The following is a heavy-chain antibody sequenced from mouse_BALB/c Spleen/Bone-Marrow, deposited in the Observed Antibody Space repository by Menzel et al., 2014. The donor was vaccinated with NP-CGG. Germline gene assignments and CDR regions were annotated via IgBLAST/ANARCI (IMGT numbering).Heavy chain of an antibody. J-gene: IGHJ2*01. Sequence: EVQLQQSGPELVKPGSSVKMSYKTSGYSFTDYTIHWVKQSQGKSLEWIGDFNPNNGGTDYNQKFQDKATLTVDKSSRTAFMEFRSLTFEDSAVYYCARARWYDYWGQGTTLTVSS. CDR1: GYSFTDYT. V-gene: IGHV1-22*01. CDR2: FNPNNGGT. CDR3: ARARWYDY. D-gene: IGHD1-1*02.